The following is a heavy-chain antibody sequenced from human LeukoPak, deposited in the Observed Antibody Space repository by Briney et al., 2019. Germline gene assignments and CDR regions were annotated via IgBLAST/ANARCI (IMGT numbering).Heavy chain of an antibody. CDR1: GFTFSSYG. J-gene: IGHJ6*04. V-gene: IGHV3-30*18. CDR2: ISFDGSSK. D-gene: IGHD3-10*02. Sequence: GGSLRLSCAASGFTFSSYGMHWVRQAPGKGLEWVAVISFDGSSKDYAESVKGRFTISRDNSKNTLYLQMNSLRAEDTAVYYCAELGITMIGGVWGKGTTVTISS. CDR3: AELGITMIGGV.